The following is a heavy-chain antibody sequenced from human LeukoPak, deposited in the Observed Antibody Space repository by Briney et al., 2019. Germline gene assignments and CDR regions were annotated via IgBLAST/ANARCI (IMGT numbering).Heavy chain of an antibody. CDR3: ARGSMIRGRFDY. V-gene: IGHV4-59*01. CDR1: GGSISNYY. J-gene: IGHJ4*02. Sequence: SETLSLTCTVSGGSISNYYWSWIRQSPGKGLEWIGYIFFSGSSNYNPSLKSRVTISVDTSKNQFSLKLSSVTAADTAVYYCARGSMIRGRFDYWGQGTLVTASS. D-gene: IGHD3-10*01. CDR2: IFFSGSS.